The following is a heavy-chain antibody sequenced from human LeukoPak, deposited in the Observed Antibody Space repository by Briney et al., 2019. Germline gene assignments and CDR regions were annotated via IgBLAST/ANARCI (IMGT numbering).Heavy chain of an antibody. Sequence: SQTLSLTCTVSGGSVSSGGYYWSWLRQHPGTGLEWIGYIYYSGSTYYNPSLKSRVTISVDTSKNQFSPKLSSVTAADTAVYYCARESITIFGVVPGEYGMDVWGQGTTVTVSS. CDR3: ARESITIFGVVPGEYGMDV. J-gene: IGHJ6*02. CDR2: IYYSGST. V-gene: IGHV4-31*03. CDR1: GGSVSSGGYY. D-gene: IGHD3-3*01.